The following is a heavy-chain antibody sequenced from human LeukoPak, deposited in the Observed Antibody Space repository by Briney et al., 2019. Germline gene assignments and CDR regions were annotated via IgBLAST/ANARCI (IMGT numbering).Heavy chain of an antibody. D-gene: IGHD6-13*01. Sequence: SGTLSLTCAVSGGSISSSNWWSWVRQPPGKGLEWIGEIYHSGSTNYNPSLKSRVTISVDKSKNQFSLKLSSVTAADTAVYYCALEYSSSWYYYYYYGMDVWGQGTTVTVSS. CDR2: IYHSGST. J-gene: IGHJ6*02. CDR1: GGSISSSNW. V-gene: IGHV4-4*02. CDR3: ALEYSSSWYYYYYYGMDV.